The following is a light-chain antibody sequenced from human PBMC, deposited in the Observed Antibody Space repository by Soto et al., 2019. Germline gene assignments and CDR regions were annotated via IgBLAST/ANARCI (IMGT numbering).Light chain of an antibody. J-gene: IGLJ3*02. CDR3: RSYAGSNHLGV. CDR1: SSDVGGYNY. CDR2: EVS. V-gene: IGLV2-8*01. Sequence: QSALTQPPSASGSRGQSVTISCTGTSSDVGGYNYVSWYQQHPDTAPKLMIYEVSKRPSGVPDRFSGSKSGNTASLTVSGLQPEDEADYYCRSYAGSNHLGVFGGGTKVTGL.